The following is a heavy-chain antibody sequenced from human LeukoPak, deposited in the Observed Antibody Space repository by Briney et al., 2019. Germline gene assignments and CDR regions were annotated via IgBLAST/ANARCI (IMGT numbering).Heavy chain of an antibody. V-gene: IGHV3-48*03. Sequence: GGSLRLSCAASGFTFSSYEMNWVRQAPGKGLEWVSYISSSGSTIYYANSVKGRFTISRDNAKNSLYLQMNSLRAEDTAVYYCARGRPDSSGYPFDYWGQGTLVTVSS. J-gene: IGHJ4*02. CDR2: ISSSGSTI. D-gene: IGHD3-22*01. CDR3: ARGRPDSSGYPFDY. CDR1: GFTFSSYE.